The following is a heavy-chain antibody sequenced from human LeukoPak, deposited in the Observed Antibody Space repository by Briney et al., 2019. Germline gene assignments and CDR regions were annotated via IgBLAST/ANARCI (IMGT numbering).Heavy chain of an antibody. Sequence: PGGSLRLSCAASGFTFSSYSMNWVRQAPGKGLEWVSFIRHDGSDKYYAESVKGRFTISKDDSKNTQYLQMNSLRSEDTAIYYCARDFNWAWDYWGQGALVTVSS. D-gene: IGHD3-16*01. V-gene: IGHV3-30*02. J-gene: IGHJ4*02. CDR3: ARDFNWAWDY. CDR2: IRHDGSDK. CDR1: GFTFSSYS.